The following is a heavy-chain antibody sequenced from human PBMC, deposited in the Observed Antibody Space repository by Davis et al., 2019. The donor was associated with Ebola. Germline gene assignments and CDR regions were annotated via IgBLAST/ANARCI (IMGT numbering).Heavy chain of an antibody. V-gene: IGHV4-4*02. J-gene: IGHJ5*02. Sequence: GSLRLSCAVSGDSISSSNWWSWVRQPPGKGLEWIGEISQSGSTNYNPSLKSRVTISVDKSKNQFSLKLSSVTAADTAVYYCARRSSSWQRFDPWGQGTLVTVSS. CDR2: ISQSGST. CDR3: ARRSSSWQRFDP. CDR1: GDSISSSNW. D-gene: IGHD6-13*01.